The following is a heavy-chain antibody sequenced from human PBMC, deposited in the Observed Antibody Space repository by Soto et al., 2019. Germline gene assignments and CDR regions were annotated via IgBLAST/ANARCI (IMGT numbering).Heavy chain of an antibody. Sequence: NPSETLSLTCTVSGGSISSYYWSWIRQPPGKGLEWIGYIYYSGSTNYNPSLKSRVTISVDTSKNQFSLKLSSVTAADTAVYYCARTRFVRGNLDFDYWGQGTLVTVSS. D-gene: IGHD1-7*01. CDR2: IYYSGST. CDR3: ARTRFVRGNLDFDY. CDR1: GGSISSYY. J-gene: IGHJ4*02. V-gene: IGHV4-59*01.